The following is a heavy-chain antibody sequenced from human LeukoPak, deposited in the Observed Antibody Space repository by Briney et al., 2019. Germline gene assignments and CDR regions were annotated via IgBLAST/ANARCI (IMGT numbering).Heavy chain of an antibody. CDR3: AREVGEDGYNPFDY. D-gene: IGHD5-24*01. V-gene: IGHV4-38-2*02. J-gene: IGHJ4*02. Sequence: SETLSLTCTVSGYSISSGYYWGWIRQPPGKGLEWIGSIYRSGSTYYNPSLKSRVTISVDTSKNQFSLKLSSVTAADTAVYYGAREVGEDGYNPFDYWGQGTLVTVSS. CDR1: GYSISSGYY. CDR2: IYRSGST.